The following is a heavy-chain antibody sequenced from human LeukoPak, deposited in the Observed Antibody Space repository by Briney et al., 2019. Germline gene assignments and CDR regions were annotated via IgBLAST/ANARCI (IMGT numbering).Heavy chain of an antibody. D-gene: IGHD2-8*02. CDR2: ISSSSSYI. J-gene: IGHJ3*02. CDR3: ASYATGGSAFDI. CDR1: GFTFRSYS. V-gene: IGHV3-21*01. Sequence: KPGGSPRLSCAASGFTFRSYSMNWVRQAPGKGLEWVSSISSSSSYIYYADSLKGRFTISRDNAKNSLYLQMNSLRAEDTAVYYCASYATGGSAFDIWGQGTMVTVSS.